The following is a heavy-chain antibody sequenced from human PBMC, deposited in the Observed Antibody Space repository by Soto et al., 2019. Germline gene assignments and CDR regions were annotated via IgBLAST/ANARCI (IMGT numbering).Heavy chain of an antibody. CDR3: ARDPGDGTFDF. CDR2: ISAYNGNT. V-gene: IGHV1-18*04. D-gene: IGHD7-27*01. J-gene: IGHJ4*02. CDR1: GYTFTSYG. Sequence: ASVKVSWKASGYTFTSYGISWVRQAPGQGLEWMGWISAYNGNTNSAQKLQGRVTMTTXTXXSXXXMXLXXLRXDDTAVYYCARDPGDGTFDFWGQGTLDTVSS.